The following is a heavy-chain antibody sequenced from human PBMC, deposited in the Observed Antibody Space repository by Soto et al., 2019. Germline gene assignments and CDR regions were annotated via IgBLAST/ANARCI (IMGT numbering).Heavy chain of an antibody. CDR2: TYYKSKWYY. D-gene: IGHD6-19*01. CDR3: ARVGSSGWSPDY. CDR1: GDSVSSDSAA. Sequence: SQTLSLTCGISGDSVSSDSAALNWIRQSPSRGLEWLGRTYYKSKWYYNYAVSVKSRIAIKSDTSKNQFSLKLSSVTTADTAMYYCARVGSSGWSPDYWGQGTLVTVSS. J-gene: IGHJ4*02. V-gene: IGHV6-1*01.